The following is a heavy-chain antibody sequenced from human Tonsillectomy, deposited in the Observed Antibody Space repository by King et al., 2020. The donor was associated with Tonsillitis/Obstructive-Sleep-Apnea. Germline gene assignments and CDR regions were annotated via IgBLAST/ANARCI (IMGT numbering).Heavy chain of an antibody. Sequence: VQLVESGGGLVKPGGSLRLSCAASGFTFSSYSMNWVRQAPGKGLEWVSSISSSSSYIYYADSVKGRFTISRDNAKNSLYLQMTSLRAEDTAVYYCARGVGYDFWSGYYTSYYYYYMDVSGKGTTVTVSS. CDR3: ARGVGYDFWSGYYTSYYYYYMDV. V-gene: IGHV3-21*01. D-gene: IGHD3-3*01. CDR1: GFTFSSYS. J-gene: IGHJ6*03. CDR2: ISSSSSYI.